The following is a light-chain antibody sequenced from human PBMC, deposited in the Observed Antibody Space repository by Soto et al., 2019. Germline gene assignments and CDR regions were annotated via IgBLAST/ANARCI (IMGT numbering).Light chain of an antibody. J-gene: IGKJ3*01. Sequence: EIVLTQSPGTLSLSPGERATLSCRASQTACSNCLAWYQQKPGQAPRLLISGASNRATGIPDRFSGGGSGTDFTLTISRLEPGDFAVYYCQQYGGSPGFTFGPGTRVDIK. V-gene: IGKV3-20*01. CDR1: QTACSNC. CDR2: GAS. CDR3: QQYGGSPGFT.